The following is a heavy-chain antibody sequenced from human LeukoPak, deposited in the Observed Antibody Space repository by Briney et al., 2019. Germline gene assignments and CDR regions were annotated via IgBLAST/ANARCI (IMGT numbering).Heavy chain of an antibody. J-gene: IGHJ6*03. CDR3: ATRGLYYYYMDV. V-gene: IGHV3-21*04. D-gene: IGHD3-10*01. CDR1: GFTFSSYS. CDR2: ISSSSSYI. Sequence: GSLRLSCAASGFTFSSYSMNWVRQAPGEGLEWVSSISSSSSYIYYADSVKGRFTISRDNAKNSLYLQMNSLRAEDTAVYYCATRGLYYYYMDVWGKGTPVTVSS.